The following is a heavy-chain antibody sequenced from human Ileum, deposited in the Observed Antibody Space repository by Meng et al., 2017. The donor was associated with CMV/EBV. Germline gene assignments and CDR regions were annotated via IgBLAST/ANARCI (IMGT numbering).Heavy chain of an antibody. D-gene: IGHD3-10*01. Sequence: GSLGITCAASGFSFGNYAMSWVRQAPGKGLEWVSSISGSGVTTYYADSMKGRFTISRDNSRNTLYLQMDSLRVEDTAVYYCAKDMAFWGQGTLVTVSS. CDR3: AKDMAF. CDR2: ISGSGVTT. CDR1: GFSFGNYA. V-gene: IGHV3-23*01. J-gene: IGHJ4*02.